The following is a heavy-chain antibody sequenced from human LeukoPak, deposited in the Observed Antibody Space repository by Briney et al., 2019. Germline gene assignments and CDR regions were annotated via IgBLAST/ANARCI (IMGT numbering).Heavy chain of an antibody. V-gene: IGHV3-33*01. J-gene: IGHJ4*02. CDR1: GFTFSSYG. CDR3: ARETDGYLYYFVY. Sequence: GGSLRLSCAASGFTFSSYGMHWVRQAPGKGLEWVAVIWFDGSNKYYADSVKGRFTISRDNSKNTLYLQMNSLRAEDTAVYCCARETDGYLYYFVYWGQGTLVTVSS. D-gene: IGHD5-24*01. CDR2: IWFDGSNK.